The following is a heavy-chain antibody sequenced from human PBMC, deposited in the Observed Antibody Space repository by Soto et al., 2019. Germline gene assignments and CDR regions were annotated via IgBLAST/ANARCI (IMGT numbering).Heavy chain of an antibody. CDR1: GFTFIKYW. Sequence: GGSLRLSCADSGFTFIKYWMHWVRQSPGKELVWVSRISSDGSDTIYAGSVRGRFAVSRENAKNILFLQINSLTADDTAIYYCVRGWIPDQHVGYLRCWGKGALVTVYS. CDR2: ISSDGSDT. V-gene: IGHV3-74*01. D-gene: IGHD1-26*01. J-gene: IGHJ4*02. CDR3: VRGWIPDQHVGYLRC.